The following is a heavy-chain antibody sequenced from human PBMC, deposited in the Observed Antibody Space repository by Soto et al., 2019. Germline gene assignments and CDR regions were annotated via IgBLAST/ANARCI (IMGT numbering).Heavy chain of an antibody. CDR3: ARRLEAVAAEPLDY. V-gene: IGHV1-18*01. CDR2: ISAYNGNT. Sequence: ASVKVSCKASGYTFTSYGISWVRQAPGQGLEWMGWISAYNGNTNYAQKLQGRVTMTTDTSTSTAYMELRSLRSDDTAVYYCARRLEAVAAEPLDYWGQGTLVTVSS. D-gene: IGHD6-19*01. J-gene: IGHJ4*02. CDR1: GYTFTSYG.